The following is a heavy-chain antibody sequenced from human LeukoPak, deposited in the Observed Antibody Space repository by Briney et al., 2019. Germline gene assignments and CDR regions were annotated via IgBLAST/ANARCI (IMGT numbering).Heavy chain of an antibody. V-gene: IGHV4-4*02. J-gene: IGHJ4*02. Sequence: SETLSLTCGVSGGSITSTNWWSWVRQPPGQGLEWIGEVSLSGLTNYNPSLSSRVIMALDTSKNHLSLHLTSVTAADTAAYYCAREGGPYRPLDYSGQGTLVTVSS. CDR1: GGSITSTNW. CDR2: VSLSGLT. CDR3: AREGGPYRPLDY.